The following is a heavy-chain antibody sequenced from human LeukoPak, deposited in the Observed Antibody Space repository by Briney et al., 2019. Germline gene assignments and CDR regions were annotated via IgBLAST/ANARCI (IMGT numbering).Heavy chain of an antibody. CDR3: AKDLYYFVY. CDR2: ISGSGGST. Sequence: PGGSLRLSCAASGFTFSSYVMSWVRQAPGKGLGWVSAISGSGGSTYYADSVKGRFTISRDNPKNTLYLQMNSLRAEDTAVYYCAKDLYYFVYWGQGTLVTVSS. CDR1: GFTFSSYV. V-gene: IGHV3-23*01. J-gene: IGHJ4*02.